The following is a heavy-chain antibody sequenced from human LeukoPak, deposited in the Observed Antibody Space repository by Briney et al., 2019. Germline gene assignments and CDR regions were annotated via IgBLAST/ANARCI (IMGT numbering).Heavy chain of an antibody. CDR3: ARFILGELSSYPDY. J-gene: IGHJ4*02. CDR2: ISYDGHNK. CDR1: GFTFNIYG. V-gene: IGHV3-30*03. D-gene: IGHD3-16*02. Sequence: PGGSLRLSCAASGFTFNIYGMHWVRQAPGKGLEWVAVISYDGHNKYYADSVKGRFTVSRDNSKNTLYLQMNSLRAEDTAVYYCARFILGELSSYPDYWGQGTLVTVSS.